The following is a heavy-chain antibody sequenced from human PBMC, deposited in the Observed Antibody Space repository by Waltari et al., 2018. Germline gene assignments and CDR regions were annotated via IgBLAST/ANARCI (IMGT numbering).Heavy chain of an antibody. CDR2: IYYSGSA. J-gene: IGHJ6*03. CDR1: GGSITSLAYY. V-gene: IGHV4-39*07. Sequence: QLQLQESGPGLLKPSETLSLTCSVSGGSITSLAYYWGWIRQPPGKGLEWIGSIYYSGSAYYNPSVKNRVTISVDTTKNQFSLRLYSVTAADTAVYYCARLVGSYYFHMDVWGKGTTVVISS. D-gene: IGHD2-8*02. CDR3: ARLVGSYYFHMDV.